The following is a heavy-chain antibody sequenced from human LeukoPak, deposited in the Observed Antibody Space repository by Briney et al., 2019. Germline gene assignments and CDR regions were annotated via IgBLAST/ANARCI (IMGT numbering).Heavy chain of an antibody. Sequence: GGSLRLSCAASGLTFSTYNMSWVRQAPGKGLEWVSSISRSSYKYYADSVKGRFTISRDNAKTSLYLQMNSLRAEGTAVYYCATAEGENWGQGTLVTVSS. J-gene: IGHJ4*02. CDR3: ATAEGEN. D-gene: IGHD3-16*01. V-gene: IGHV3-21*04. CDR1: GLTFSTYN. CDR2: ISRSSYK.